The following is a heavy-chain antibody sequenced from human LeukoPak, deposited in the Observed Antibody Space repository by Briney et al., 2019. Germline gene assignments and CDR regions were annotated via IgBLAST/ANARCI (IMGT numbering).Heavy chain of an antibody. D-gene: IGHD6-19*01. Sequence: GGSLRLSCAASGFTFSNYAMHWVRQAPGKGLEYVSTISDNGGSTHYANSVKGRFTISRDNSKNTLFLQMGSLRAEDMAVYYCARGEYSSGWRIDYCFDYWGQGTLVTVSS. CDR2: ISDNGGST. CDR1: GFTFSNYA. V-gene: IGHV3-64*01. CDR3: ARGEYSSGWRIDYCFDY. J-gene: IGHJ4*02.